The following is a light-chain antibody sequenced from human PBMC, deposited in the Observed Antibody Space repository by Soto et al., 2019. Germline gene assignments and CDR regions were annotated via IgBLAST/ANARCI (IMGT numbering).Light chain of an antibody. CDR2: GAS. CDR1: QSVSSNY. Sequence: ETVLTQSPGTLSLSPGERATLSCRASQSVSSNYLASYQQKTGQAPRLLIYGASTRATGIPDRLSGSGSGIHFTPIMSILEREDFVVYYCQQFGRSRPTWTFALRTKVEIK. CDR3: QQFGRSRPTWT. J-gene: IGKJ1*01. V-gene: IGKV3-20*01.